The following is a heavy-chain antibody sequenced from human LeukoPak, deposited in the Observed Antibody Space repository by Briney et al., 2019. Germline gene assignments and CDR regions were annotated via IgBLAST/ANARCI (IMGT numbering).Heavy chain of an antibody. J-gene: IGHJ4*02. CDR2: INHSGST. CDR3: ARRGSAGGRCFDA. Sequence: SETLSLTCAVLGGSCNNYYWSWIRQPPGKGLEWVGEINHSGSTTYNSSLKSRVIISVDTSRSQFSLNLNSVTAADAAVYYCARRGSAGGRCFDAWGQGILVTVSS. D-gene: IGHD6-13*01. CDR1: GGSCNNYY. V-gene: IGHV4-34*01.